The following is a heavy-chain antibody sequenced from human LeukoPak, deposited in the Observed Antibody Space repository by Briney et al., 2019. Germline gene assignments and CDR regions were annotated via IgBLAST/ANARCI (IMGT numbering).Heavy chain of an antibody. D-gene: IGHD4-23*01. CDR3: AKDTGGNGDYFYDMDV. J-gene: IGHJ6*02. CDR1: GFAFQNYA. CDR2: INWHSDTN. V-gene: IGHV3-9*01. Sequence: PGRSLRLSCVGSGFAFQNYAMLWVRRPRGKGLEWVSAINWHSDTNADADYVKRRLPNSRDRATNSLYLKMDSLRPEDTDLYYCAKDTGGNGDYFYDMDVWGQGTSVTVSS.